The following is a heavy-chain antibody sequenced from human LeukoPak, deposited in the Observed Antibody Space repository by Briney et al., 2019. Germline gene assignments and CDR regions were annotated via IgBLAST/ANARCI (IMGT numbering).Heavy chain of an antibody. V-gene: IGHV4-61*10. D-gene: IGHD3-9*01. Sequence: SETLSLTCTVSGGSISSGSYYWSWIRQPAGKGLEWIGYIYYSGSTNYNPSLKSRVTISVDTSKNQFSLKLSSVTAADTAVYYCARLDILTGNWFDPWGQGTLVTVSS. CDR1: GGSISSGSYY. J-gene: IGHJ5*02. CDR2: IYYSGST. CDR3: ARLDILTGNWFDP.